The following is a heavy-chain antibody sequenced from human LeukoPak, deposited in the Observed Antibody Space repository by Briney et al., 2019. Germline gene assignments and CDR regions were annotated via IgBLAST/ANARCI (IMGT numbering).Heavy chain of an antibody. CDR3: AKHRGSRWYDEIDY. CDR2: ISGSGDST. CDR1: SFPFRRYA. D-gene: IGHD6-13*01. V-gene: IGHV3-23*01. Sequence: GCSLTLSHAGSSFPFRRYALSWLHQAPAKGLEGVSVISGSGDSTHYAHPPKGRFTISRDISKNTLYLQMNSLRADDTALYYCAKHRGSRWYDEIDYWGQGILVTVSS. J-gene: IGHJ4*02.